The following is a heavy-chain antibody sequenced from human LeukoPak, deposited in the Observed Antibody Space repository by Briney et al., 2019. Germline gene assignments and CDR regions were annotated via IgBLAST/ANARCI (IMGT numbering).Heavy chain of an antibody. D-gene: IGHD3-22*01. J-gene: IGHJ4*02. CDR1: GYTFTSYG. CDR2: IGAYNVNT. CDR3: ARDYYDSSGYRQNYFDY. Sequence: ASVKVSCKASGYTFTSYGISWVRQAPGQGVEWMGWIGAYNVNTNYAQKLQGRVTMTTDTSTSTAYMELRGLRSDDTAVYYCARDYYDSSGYRQNYFDYWGQGTLVTVSS. V-gene: IGHV1-18*01.